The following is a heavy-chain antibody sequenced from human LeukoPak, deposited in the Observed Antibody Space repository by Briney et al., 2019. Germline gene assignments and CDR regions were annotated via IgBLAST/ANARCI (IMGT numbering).Heavy chain of an antibody. CDR2: INHSGST. Sequence: SETLSLTCTVSGGSISTSNYYWGWIRQPPGKGLEWIGEINHSGSTNYNPSLKSRVTISVDTSKNQFSLKLSSVTAADTAVYYCARGGEYCSGGSCYSQQGWFDPWGQGTLVTVSS. CDR1: GGSISTSNYY. D-gene: IGHD2-15*01. V-gene: IGHV4-39*07. CDR3: ARGGEYCSGGSCYSQQGWFDP. J-gene: IGHJ5*02.